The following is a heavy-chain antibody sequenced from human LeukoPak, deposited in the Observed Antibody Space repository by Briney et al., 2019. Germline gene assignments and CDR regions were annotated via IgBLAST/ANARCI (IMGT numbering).Heavy chain of an antibody. CDR1: GGSISSSNW. Sequence: SSGTLSLTCAVSGGSISSSNWWSWVRQPPGKGREWIGEIYHSGSTNYNPSLKSRVTISVDKSKNQFSLKLSSVTAADTAVYYCARDLGVGTDYFDYWGQGTLDTVSS. CDR3: ARDLGVGTDYFDY. J-gene: IGHJ4*02. CDR2: IYHSGST. D-gene: IGHD3-10*01. V-gene: IGHV4-4*02.